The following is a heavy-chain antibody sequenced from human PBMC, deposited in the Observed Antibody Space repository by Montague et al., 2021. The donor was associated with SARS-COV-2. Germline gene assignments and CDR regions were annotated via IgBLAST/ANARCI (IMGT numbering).Heavy chain of an antibody. CDR1: GFDFSSYP. D-gene: IGHD2-2*03. J-gene: IGHJ4*02. Sequence: SLRLSCEASGFDFSSYPMHWVRKATGKGLEWVAVISYDGSNQYYVDSVKGRFTISRDNSKNTVFLQMKSMRADDTAVYYCVGALDIVVVAATMGFEHWGQGTLVTVSS. CDR3: VGALDIVVVAATMGFEH. CDR2: ISYDGSNQ. V-gene: IGHV3-30-3*01.